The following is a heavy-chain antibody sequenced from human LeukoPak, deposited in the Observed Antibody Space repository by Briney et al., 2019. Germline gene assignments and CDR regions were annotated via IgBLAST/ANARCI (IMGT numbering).Heavy chain of an antibody. CDR2: IIPIFGTA. J-gene: IGHJ4*02. CDR1: GGTFSSYA. D-gene: IGHD4-17*01. Sequence: SVKVSCKASGGTFSSYAIGWVRQAPGQGLEWMGGIIPIFGTANYAQKFQGRVTITTDESTSTAYMELSSLRSEDTAVYYCARASHDYGDLRLDSFDYWGQGTLVTVSS. V-gene: IGHV1-69*05. CDR3: ARASHDYGDLRLDSFDY.